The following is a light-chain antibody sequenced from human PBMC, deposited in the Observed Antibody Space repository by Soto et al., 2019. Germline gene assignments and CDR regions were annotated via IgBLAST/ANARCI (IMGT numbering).Light chain of an antibody. V-gene: IGKV1-5*03. Sequence: DIQMTQSPSSVSASVGDRVTITCRASQSVSNWLAWYQQKPGKAPKILIYKASSLESGVPSRFSGSGSGTEITLTISSLQPDDFATYYCQQYNGYRWTFGQGTKVDIK. CDR1: QSVSNW. J-gene: IGKJ1*01. CDR3: QQYNGYRWT. CDR2: KAS.